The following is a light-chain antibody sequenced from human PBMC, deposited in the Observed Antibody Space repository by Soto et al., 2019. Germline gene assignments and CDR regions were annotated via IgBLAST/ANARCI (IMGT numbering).Light chain of an antibody. CDR2: GYN. CDR1: SSNIGSNT. V-gene: IGLV1-44*01. CDR3: ASWDDSLNSRV. Sequence: QSVLTQPPSASGTPGQRVTISCSGSSSNIGSNTVTWYQQLPGTAPKLLIYGYNQRPSGVPDRFSGSKSGTSASMAIRGLQSEDEADYYCASWDDSLNSRVFGGGTKLTVL. J-gene: IGLJ3*02.